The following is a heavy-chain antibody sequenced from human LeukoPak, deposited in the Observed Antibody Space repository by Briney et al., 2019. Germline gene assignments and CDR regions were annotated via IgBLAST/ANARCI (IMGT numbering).Heavy chain of an antibody. Sequence: PGRSLRLSCAASGFTFDDYAMHWVWQAPGKGLEWVSGISWNSDSMGYGDSVKGRFTISRDNAKNSLYLQMNSLRAEDTAFYYCAKVGVVGVATNWFDPWGQGTLVTVSS. CDR2: ISWNSDSM. J-gene: IGHJ5*02. CDR3: AKVGVVGVATNWFDP. V-gene: IGHV3-9*01. CDR1: GFTFDDYA. D-gene: IGHD2-2*01.